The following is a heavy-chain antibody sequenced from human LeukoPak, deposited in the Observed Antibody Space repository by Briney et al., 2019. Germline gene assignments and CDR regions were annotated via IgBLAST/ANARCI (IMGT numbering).Heavy chain of an antibody. CDR2: INPNSGGT. CDR3: ARVAYSYGSYYFDY. V-gene: IGHV1-2*02. J-gene: IGHJ4*02. D-gene: IGHD5-18*01. Sequence: GASVKVSCKASGYTFTGYYMHWVRQAPGQGLEWMGWINPNSGGTNYAQKFQGRVTMTRDTSISTAYMEPSRLRSDGTAVYYCARVAYSYGSYYFDYWGQGTLVTVSS. CDR1: GYTFTGYY.